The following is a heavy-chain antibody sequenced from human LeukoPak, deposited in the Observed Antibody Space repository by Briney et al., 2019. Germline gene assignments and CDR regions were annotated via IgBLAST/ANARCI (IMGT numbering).Heavy chain of an antibody. CDR1: GFTFSSYA. J-gene: IGHJ4*02. CDR3: ARDHDWAFDL. D-gene: IGHD3-9*01. CDR2: INHNAEMI. Sequence: PGGSLRLPCAASGFTFSSYAMSGVREGPGKGLEWIAYINHNAEMIFYPDFVKGRFTISRDNAKNSMYLQMNALRDEDTAIYYCARDHDWAFDLWGQGTLITVSS. V-gene: IGHV3-48*02.